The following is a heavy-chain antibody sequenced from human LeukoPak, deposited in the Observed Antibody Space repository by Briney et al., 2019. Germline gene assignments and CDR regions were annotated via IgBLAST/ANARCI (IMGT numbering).Heavy chain of an antibody. D-gene: IGHD3-10*01. V-gene: IGHV1-18*01. CDR2: ISAYNGNT. Sequence: ASVKVSCKASGYTFTSYGISWVRQAPGQGLEGMGWISAYNGNTNYAQKLQGRVTMTTDTSTSTAYMELRRLTSDDAAVYYCASDTWSMVRGVIEDKGRPYLAYWGQGTLVTVSS. CDR3: ASDTWSMVRGVIEDKGRPYLAY. CDR1: GYTFTSYG. J-gene: IGHJ4*02.